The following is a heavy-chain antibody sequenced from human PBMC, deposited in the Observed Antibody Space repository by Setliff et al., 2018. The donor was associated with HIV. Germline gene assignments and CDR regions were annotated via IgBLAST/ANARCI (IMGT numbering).Heavy chain of an antibody. D-gene: IGHD5-12*01. CDR3: AKGRYGGYDWGTLDI. V-gene: IGHV3-21*04. J-gene: IGHJ3*02. CDR1: GDSIRSNN. CDR2: ISSSGGYI. Sequence: LSLTCAVSGDSIRSNNWWTWVRQSPGKGLEWVSSISSSGGYIYYADSVKGRFTISRDNAKNSLYLQMNSLRVEDTAVYYCAKGRYGGYDWGTLDIWGQGTMVTVSS.